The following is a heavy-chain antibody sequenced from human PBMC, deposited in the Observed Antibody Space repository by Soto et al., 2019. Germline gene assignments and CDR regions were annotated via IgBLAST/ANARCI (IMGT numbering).Heavy chain of an antibody. CDR3: VRYCSTTKCPFDY. CDR1: GGSISSGGSY. J-gene: IGHJ4*02. Sequence: SETLSLTCTVSGGSISSGGSYWGWIRQPPGKGLEWIGYIYYSGNTYFNPSLKSRVTLSVDTSKNQFSLNLSSVTAADTAVYYCVRYCSTTKCPFDYWGQGTLVTVS. D-gene: IGHD2-2*01. V-gene: IGHV4-30-4*01. CDR2: IYYSGNT.